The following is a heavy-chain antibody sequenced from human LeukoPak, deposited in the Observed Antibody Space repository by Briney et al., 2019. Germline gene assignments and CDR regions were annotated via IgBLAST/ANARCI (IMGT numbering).Heavy chain of an antibody. CDR1: GYTFNRHS. CDR2: ISNYNGDT. D-gene: IGHD3-22*01. J-gene: IGHJ5*02. V-gene: IGHV1-18*04. CDR3: GRDFSNTSGFKVVVDL. Sequence: GSVKVSCKASGYTFNRHSIIWVRQAPGQGLEWISWISNYNGDTKYVQKFQGRVTMTTDTSTTTASMELRSLTSEDTAVYYCGRDFSNTSGFKVVVDLWGQGTLVTVSA.